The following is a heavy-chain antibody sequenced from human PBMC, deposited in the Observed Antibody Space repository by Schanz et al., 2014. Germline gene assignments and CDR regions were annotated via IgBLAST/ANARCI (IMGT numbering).Heavy chain of an antibody. CDR1: GFTFSDYW. CDR2: ISGSGGST. D-gene: IGHD3-10*01. CDR3: ARGGFREVSDFDY. V-gene: IGHV3-23*04. J-gene: IGHJ4*02. Sequence: VQLVESGGGLVQPGGSLRLSCTASGFTFSDYWMSWVRQAPGKGPEWVTAISGSGGSTYYADSVKGRFTISRDNSKNTLYLQMNSLRPEDTAVYYCARGGFREVSDFDYWGQGTLVTVSS.